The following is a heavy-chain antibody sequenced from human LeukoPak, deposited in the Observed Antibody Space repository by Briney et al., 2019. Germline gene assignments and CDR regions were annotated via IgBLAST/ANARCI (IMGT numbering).Heavy chain of an antibody. V-gene: IGHV3-48*01. CDR3: AKDQLIWFGELFSWFDP. CDR1: GFTFSRDS. J-gene: IGHJ5*02. CDR2: INGGSSPI. Sequence: GGSLRLSCAASGFTFSRDSMNWVRQAPGKGLEWVSYINGGSSPIYYADSVRGRFTISRDNAKNSLYLQMNSLRAEDTAVYYCAKDQLIWFGELFSWFDPWGQGTLVTVSS. D-gene: IGHD3-10*01.